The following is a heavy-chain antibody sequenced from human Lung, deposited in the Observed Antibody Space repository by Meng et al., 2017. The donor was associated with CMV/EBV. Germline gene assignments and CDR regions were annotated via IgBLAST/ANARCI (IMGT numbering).Heavy chain of an antibody. D-gene: IGHD6-19*01. Sequence: VQLQVSGRGTVKPSGARSLTRAVSGGFISSSNWWSWVRQPPGKGLEWIGEIYHSGSTNYNPSLKSRVTISVDKSKNQFSLKLSSVTAADTAVYYCASFPPPGKQWLVTDYWGQGTLVTVSS. CDR1: GGFISSSNW. J-gene: IGHJ4*02. CDR2: IYHSGST. CDR3: ASFPPPGKQWLVTDY. V-gene: IGHV4-4*02.